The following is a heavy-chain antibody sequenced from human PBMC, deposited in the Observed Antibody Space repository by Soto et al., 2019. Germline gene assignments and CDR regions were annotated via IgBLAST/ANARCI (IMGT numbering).Heavy chain of an antibody. V-gene: IGHV4-61*01. Sequence: QVQLQESGPGLVKPSETLSLTCTVSGGSVSSGSYYWSWIRQPPGKGLEWIGYIYYSGSTNYNPSLTSRVTISVDTSKNQFSLKLSSVTAADTAVYYCARVPHEGSGYYGRMDVWGQGTTVTVSS. CDR2: IYYSGST. D-gene: IGHD3-22*01. CDR3: ARVPHEGSGYYGRMDV. CDR1: GGSVSSGSYY. J-gene: IGHJ6*02.